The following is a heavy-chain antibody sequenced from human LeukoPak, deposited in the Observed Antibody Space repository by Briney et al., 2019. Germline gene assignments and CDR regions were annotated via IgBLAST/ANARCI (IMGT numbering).Heavy chain of an antibody. J-gene: IGHJ3*02. CDR2: IYSGGST. CDR3: GGKGGIFFGAFYI. V-gene: IGHV3-53*01. CDR1: GFTVSSNY. Sequence: GGSLRLSCAASGFTVSSNYMSWVRQAPGKGLEWVSVIYSGGSTYYADSVKGRFTISRDNSKNTLYLQMNSLRAEDTAVYYCGGKGGIFFGAFYIWGQGTMVTVSS. D-gene: IGHD3-10*01.